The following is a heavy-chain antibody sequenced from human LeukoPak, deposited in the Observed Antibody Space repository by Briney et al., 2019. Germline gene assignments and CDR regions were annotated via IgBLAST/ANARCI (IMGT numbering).Heavy chain of an antibody. J-gene: IGHJ4*02. V-gene: IGHV3-23*01. CDR1: GFTFSNYA. CDR2: ISGSGDST. D-gene: IGHD6-13*01. CDR3: AKGHGSTWYDGLYYFDY. Sequence: GGSLRLSCAASGFTFSNYAMSWVRQAPGKGLEWVSDISGSGDSTNYADSVKGRFTISRDNSKNMLYLQMNSLRVEDTAVYYCAKGHGSTWYDGLYYFDYWGQGTLVTVSS.